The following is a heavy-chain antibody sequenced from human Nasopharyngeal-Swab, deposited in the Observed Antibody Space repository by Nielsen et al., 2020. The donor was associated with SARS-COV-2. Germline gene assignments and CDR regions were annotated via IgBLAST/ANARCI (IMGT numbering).Heavy chain of an antibody. J-gene: IGHJ4*02. Sequence: GESLKISCAASGFTFSSYAMHWVRQAPGKGLEWVAVISYDGSNKYYADSVKGRFTISRDNSKHTLYLQMNSLRTDDTAVYYCARGGSSGESSFDYWGQGTLVTVSA. CDR3: ARGGSSGESSFDY. CDR2: ISYDGSNK. CDR1: GFTFSSYA. V-gene: IGHV3-30-3*01. D-gene: IGHD5-12*01.